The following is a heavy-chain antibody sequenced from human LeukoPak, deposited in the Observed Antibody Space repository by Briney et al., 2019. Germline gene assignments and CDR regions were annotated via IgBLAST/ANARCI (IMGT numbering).Heavy chain of an antibody. CDR1: GFTFSSYG. Sequence: PGRSLRLSRAASGFTFSSYGMHWVRQAPGKGLEWVAVIWYDGSNKYYADSVKGRFTISRDNSKNTLYLQMNSLRAEDTAVYYCARRTTQPGCSSTSCWVYYYYGMDVWGQGTTVTVSS. V-gene: IGHV3-33*01. CDR3: ARRTTQPGCSSTSCWVYYYYGMDV. CDR2: IWYDGSNK. J-gene: IGHJ6*02. D-gene: IGHD2-2*01.